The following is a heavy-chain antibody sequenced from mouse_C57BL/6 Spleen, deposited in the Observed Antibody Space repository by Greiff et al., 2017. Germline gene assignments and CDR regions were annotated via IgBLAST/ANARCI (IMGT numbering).Heavy chain of an antibody. D-gene: IGHD1-1*01. CDR3: VRNHYYGSSYWYFDV. CDR1: GFSFNTYA. V-gene: IGHV10-1*01. J-gene: IGHJ1*03. Sequence: EVQLVESGGGLVQPKGSLKLSCAASGFSFNTYAMNWVRQAPGKGLEWVARIRSKSNNYATYYDDSVKDRFTISRDDSESMLYLQMNNLKTEDTAMYYCVRNHYYGSSYWYFDVWGTGTTVTVSS. CDR2: IRSKSNNYAT.